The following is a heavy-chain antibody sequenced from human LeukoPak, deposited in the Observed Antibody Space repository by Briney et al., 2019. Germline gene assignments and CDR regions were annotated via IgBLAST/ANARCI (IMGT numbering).Heavy chain of an antibody. J-gene: IGHJ4*02. Sequence: GGSLRLSCAASGFTFSSYEMNWVRQAPGKGLEWVAAISNDGNNKFYADSVKGRFTISRDNPKNTMNLQMNSLRAEDTAVYYCAKGGGSSGRSYYFDYWGQGTLVTVSS. CDR2: ISNDGNNK. CDR1: GFTFSSYE. CDR3: AKGGGSSGRSYYFDY. D-gene: IGHD6-19*01. V-gene: IGHV3-30*18.